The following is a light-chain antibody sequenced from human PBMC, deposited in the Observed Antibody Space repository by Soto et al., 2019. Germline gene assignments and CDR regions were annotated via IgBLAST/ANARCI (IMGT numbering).Light chain of an antibody. V-gene: IGKV1-5*01. CDR3: QQRSNWPT. Sequence: QLTQSHSTLSASVRHRFTVTCRASQKISNSLAWYQQKPGKAPKLLIYEASVLDSGVPSRFRGSRSGTDFTLTISSLEPEDFAVYYCQQRSNWPTFGQGTKVDIK. J-gene: IGKJ1*01. CDR1: QKISNS. CDR2: EAS.